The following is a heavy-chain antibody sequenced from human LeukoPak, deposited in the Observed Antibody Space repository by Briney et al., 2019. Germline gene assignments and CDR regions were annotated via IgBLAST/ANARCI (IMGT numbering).Heavy chain of an antibody. CDR1: GFTFDDYA. CDR2: ISWNSGSI. Sequence: PGRSLRLSCAASGFTFDDYAMHWVRQAPGKGLEWVSGISWNSGSIGYADSVKGRFTISRDNAKNFLYLQMNSLRAEDMALYYCAKDVRSYNYYGMDVWGQGTTVTVSS. CDR3: AKDVRSYNYYGMDV. D-gene: IGHD3-10*01. J-gene: IGHJ6*02. V-gene: IGHV3-9*03.